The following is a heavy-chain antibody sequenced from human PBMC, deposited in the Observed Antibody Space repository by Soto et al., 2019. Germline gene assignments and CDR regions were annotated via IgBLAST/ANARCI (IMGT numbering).Heavy chain of an antibody. Sequence: ASVKVSCKASGYTFTSYDINWVRQAPGQGLEWMGWINPNSGGTNYAQKFQGRVTMTRDTSISTAYMELSRLRSDDTAVYYCARGLYYDSSGSPGYWGQGTQVTVSS. V-gene: IGHV1-2*02. CDR2: INPNSGGT. CDR3: ARGLYYDSSGSPGY. J-gene: IGHJ4*02. CDR1: GYTFTSYD. D-gene: IGHD3-22*01.